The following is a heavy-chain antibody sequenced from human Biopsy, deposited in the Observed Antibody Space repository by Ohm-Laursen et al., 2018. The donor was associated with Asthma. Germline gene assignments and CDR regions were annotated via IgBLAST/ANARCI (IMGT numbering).Heavy chain of an antibody. CDR1: GVSIRSYY. Sequence: SETLSLTCTVSGVSIRSYYWTWIRQPPGKGLERIGNIHYSGGTYSNPSLKSRVTISVDTSKKQISLRLSSVIAADTAVYYCAGFCSGGNCPDHWGQGTLVTVSS. CDR2: IHYSGGT. CDR3: AGFCSGGNCPDH. V-gene: IGHV4-59*01. J-gene: IGHJ4*02. D-gene: IGHD2-15*01.